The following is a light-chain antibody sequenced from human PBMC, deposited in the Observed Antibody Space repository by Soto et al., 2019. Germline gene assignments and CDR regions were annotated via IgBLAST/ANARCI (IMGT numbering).Light chain of an antibody. CDR2: DAS. CDR1: QGIRDD. Sequence: AIQMTQSPSSLSASVGDRVTITCRASQGIRDDLGWYQHKPGKVPKLLISDASSLQSGVPSRFSGSGSGTDFTLTIGSLQPEDFGTYYCLQEYSYPLTFGQGTKVEVK. CDR3: LQEYSYPLT. J-gene: IGKJ1*01. V-gene: IGKV1-6*01.